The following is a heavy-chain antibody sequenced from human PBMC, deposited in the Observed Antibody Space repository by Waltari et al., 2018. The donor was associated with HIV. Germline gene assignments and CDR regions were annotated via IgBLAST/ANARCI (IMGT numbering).Heavy chain of an antibody. CDR3: AVCGGDCYSWYYFDY. Sequence: EVQLVETGGGLIQPGGSLRLSCADSGLTVSSNYMSWVRQAPGKGLEWVSVVYSGGSTYYAYSVKGRFTISRDNSKNTLYLQMNSLRAEDTAVYYCAVCGGDCYSWYYFDYWGQGTLVTVSS. D-gene: IGHD2-21*02. V-gene: IGHV3-53*02. CDR2: VYSGGST. CDR1: GLTVSSNY. J-gene: IGHJ4*02.